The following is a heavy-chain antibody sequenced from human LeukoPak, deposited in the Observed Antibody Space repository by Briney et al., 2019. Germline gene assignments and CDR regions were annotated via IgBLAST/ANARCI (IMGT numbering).Heavy chain of an antibody. V-gene: IGHV3-30*18. CDR3: AKDRDSSTWSFFDF. Sequence: GGSLRLSCVASECIFRNYAMHWVRQAPGKGLEWVAVGSHDGRDKIYGDSVKGRFTISRDNSKNTVYLQMDNLRPEDTAVYYCAKDRDSSTWSFFDFWGQGTLVTVSS. J-gene: IGHJ4*02. D-gene: IGHD6-13*01. CDR1: ECIFRNYA. CDR2: GSHDGRDK.